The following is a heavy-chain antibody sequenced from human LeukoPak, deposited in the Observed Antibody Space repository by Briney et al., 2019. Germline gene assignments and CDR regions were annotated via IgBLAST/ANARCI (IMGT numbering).Heavy chain of an antibody. V-gene: IGHV4-59*01. J-gene: IGHJ4*02. CDR3: ARASGYSSSWYDY. Sequence: KSSETLSLTCTVSGGSISSYYWSWIRQPPGKGLEWIGYIYYSGSTNYNPSLKSRVTTSVDTSKNQFSLKLSSVTAADTAVYYCARASGYSSSWYDYWGQGTLVTVSS. D-gene: IGHD6-13*01. CDR2: IYYSGST. CDR1: GGSISSYY.